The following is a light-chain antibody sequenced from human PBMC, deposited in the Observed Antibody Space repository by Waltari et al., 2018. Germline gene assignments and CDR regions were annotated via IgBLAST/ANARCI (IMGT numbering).Light chain of an antibody. V-gene: IGLV1-47*01. CDR3: AAWDDSLSGRV. J-gene: IGLJ3*02. CDR2: RKN. CDR1: SSTIGSNY. Sequence: QSVLTQPPSASGTPGQRVTISCSGSSSTIGSNYVSWYQQLPGTAPKLLIYRKNQRPSGVPDRFSGSKSGTSASLAISGLRSEDEADYYCAAWDDSLSGRVFGGGTKLTVL.